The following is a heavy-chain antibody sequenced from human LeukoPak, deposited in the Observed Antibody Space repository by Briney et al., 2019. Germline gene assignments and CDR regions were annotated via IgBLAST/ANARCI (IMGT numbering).Heavy chain of an antibody. D-gene: IGHD6-13*01. Sequence: SETLSLTCTVSGDSMSSYYWSWIRQPPGKGLEWIGYIYYSGSTNYSPSLKSRVTISVDTSKNQFSLKLSSVTAADTAVYYCARLYSSSLYRVFDSWDQGTLVTVSS. J-gene: IGHJ4*02. V-gene: IGHV4-59*01. CDR2: IYYSGST. CDR3: ARLYSSSLYRVFDS. CDR1: GDSMSSYY.